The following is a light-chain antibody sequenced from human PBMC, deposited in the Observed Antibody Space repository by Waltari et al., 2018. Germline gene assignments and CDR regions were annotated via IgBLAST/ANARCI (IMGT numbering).Light chain of an antibody. V-gene: IGKV3-20*01. CDR1: QRLTKNN. CDR2: GSS. Sequence: VLTQSPGPLSLSPGERATLPCSGSQRLTKNNLAWYQQKPGQAPRLLISGSSSSAAGILDRCSGSGSGTDFSLTISRLEPEDFAVYYCQQYGSSIMYTFGQGTKLEIK. CDR3: QQYGSSIMYT. J-gene: IGKJ2*01.